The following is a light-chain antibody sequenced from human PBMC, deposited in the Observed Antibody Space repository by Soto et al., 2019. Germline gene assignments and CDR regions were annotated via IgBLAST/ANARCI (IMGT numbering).Light chain of an antibody. V-gene: IGKV3-20*01. J-gene: IGKJ1*01. Sequence: EIVLNLSPGTLSLYQGERATLSCRASQSVSNNYLAWYQQKPGQAPRLLIYGASNRATGIPDRFSGSGSGTDFTLTISRLEPEDFAVYYCQQYGSSGTFGQGTNVDIK. CDR2: GAS. CDR1: QSVSNNY. CDR3: QQYGSSGT.